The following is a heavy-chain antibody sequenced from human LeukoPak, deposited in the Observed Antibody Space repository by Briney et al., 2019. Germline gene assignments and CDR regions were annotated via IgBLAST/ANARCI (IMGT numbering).Heavy chain of an antibody. D-gene: IGHD3-10*01. CDR2: INPSGGST. CDR3: ARAYGSGSYYRPSAGGGY. V-gene: IGHV1-46*01. CDR1: GYTFTSYY. Sequence: GASVKVSCKASGYTFTSYYMHWVRQAPGQGLEWMGIINPSGGSTGYAQKFQGRVTMTRDTSTSTVCMELSSLRSEDTAVYYCARAYGSGSYYRPSAGGGYWGQGTLVTVSS. J-gene: IGHJ4*02.